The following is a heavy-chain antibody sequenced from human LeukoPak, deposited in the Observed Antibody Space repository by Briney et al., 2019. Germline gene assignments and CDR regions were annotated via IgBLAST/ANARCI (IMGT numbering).Heavy chain of an antibody. V-gene: IGHV3-23*01. CDR3: ARVSYYGSGSLDS. CDR1: GITLSNYG. Sequence: PGGSLRLSCVVSGITLSNYGMSWVRQAPGKGLEWVAGLSGSGGSTHYADSVKGRFTISRDNPRNTLYLQMNSLRAEDTAVYYCARVSYYGSGSLDSWGQGTLVTVSS. J-gene: IGHJ4*02. D-gene: IGHD3-10*01. CDR2: LSGSGGST.